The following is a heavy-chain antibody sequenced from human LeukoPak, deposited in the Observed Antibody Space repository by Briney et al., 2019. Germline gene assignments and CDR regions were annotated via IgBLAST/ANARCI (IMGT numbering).Heavy chain of an antibody. CDR1: GFTFSSYG. CDR2: ISGSGGST. J-gene: IGHJ4*02. V-gene: IGHV3-23*01. CDR3: ARPRGNVEMATIPFDY. D-gene: IGHD5-24*01. Sequence: GGTLRLSCAASGFTFSSYGMSWVRQAPGKGLEWVSAISGSGGSTYYADSVKGRFTISRDNSKNTLHLQMNSLRAEDTAVYYCARPRGNVEMATIPFDYWGQGTVVTVSS.